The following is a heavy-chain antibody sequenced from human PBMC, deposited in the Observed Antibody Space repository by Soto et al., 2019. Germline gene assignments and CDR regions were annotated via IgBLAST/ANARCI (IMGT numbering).Heavy chain of an antibody. V-gene: IGHV3-30*03. J-gene: IGHJ4*02. Sequence: GGALRLSSVASVFVFGNDGMHWIRQAPVKGLEWLAVISYDGSNKYYADSVKGRFTISRDNSKNTLYLQMNSLRAEDTAVYYCAREPGYYYDSSGYGNFDYWGQGTLVTVSS. CDR3: AREPGYYYDSSGYGNFDY. D-gene: IGHD3-22*01. CDR1: VFVFGNDG. CDR2: ISYDGSNK.